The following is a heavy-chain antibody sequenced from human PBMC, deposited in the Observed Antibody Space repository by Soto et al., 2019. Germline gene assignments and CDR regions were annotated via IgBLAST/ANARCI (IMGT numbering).Heavy chain of an antibody. J-gene: IGHJ5*02. CDR3: AHHTITPATNWFDP. CDR2: IYWNDDK. CDR1: GFSLTTSGVG. Sequence: SGPTLVNPTQTLTLTCTFSGFSLTTSGVGVGWIRQPPGKALEWPALIYWNDDKRYSPSLKGRLIITKDTSKSQVVLAMTNMDPVDTATYYCAHHTITPATNWFDPWGLGALVTVSS. V-gene: IGHV2-5*01. D-gene: IGHD2-2*01.